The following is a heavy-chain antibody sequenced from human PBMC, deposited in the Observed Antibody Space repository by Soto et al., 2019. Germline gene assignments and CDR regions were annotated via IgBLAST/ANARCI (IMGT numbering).Heavy chain of an antibody. J-gene: IGHJ5*02. CDR3: AKTTYYYGSGSYYRWFDP. CDR2: INHSGST. D-gene: IGHD3-10*01. V-gene: IGHV4-34*01. Sequence: SETLSLTCAVHGGSFSGYYWSWIRQPPGKGLEWIGEINHSGSTNYNPSLKSRVTMSVDTSKNYFSLNLSSVTAADTAVFYCAKTTYYYGSGSYYRWFDPWGHGTLVTVS. CDR1: GGSFSGYY.